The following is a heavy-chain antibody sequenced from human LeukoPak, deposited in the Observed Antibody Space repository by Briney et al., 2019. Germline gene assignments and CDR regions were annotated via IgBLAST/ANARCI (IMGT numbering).Heavy chain of an antibody. D-gene: IGHD3-10*01. V-gene: IGHV4-59*12. Sequence: SETLSLTCTVSGGSISSYYWSWIRQPPGKGLEWIGYIYYSGSTNYNPSLKSRVTISVDTSKNQFSLKLSSVTAADTAVYYCARGGMVRSLDVWGKGTTVTVSS. CDR3: ARGGMVRSLDV. J-gene: IGHJ6*04. CDR1: GGSISSYY. CDR2: IYYSGST.